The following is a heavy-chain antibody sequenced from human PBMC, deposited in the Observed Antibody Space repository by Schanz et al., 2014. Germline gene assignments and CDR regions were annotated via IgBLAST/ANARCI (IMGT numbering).Heavy chain of an antibody. CDR1: GGTFSSYT. J-gene: IGHJ4*02. Sequence: VQSVHSGTEVQKLGASVKVSCKLSGGTFSSYTISWMRQAPGQGLEWMGKIIPVLNIATYAQRFQGRVTITADKSTFTAYMDVSSLRSEDTAVYYCASSGAGYSSSWDFDYWGQGTLVTVSS. CDR2: IIPVLNIA. V-gene: IGHV1-69*02. D-gene: IGHD6-13*01. CDR3: ASSGAGYSSSWDFDY.